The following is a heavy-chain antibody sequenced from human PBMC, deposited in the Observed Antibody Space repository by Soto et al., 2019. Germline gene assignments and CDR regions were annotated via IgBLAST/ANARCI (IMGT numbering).Heavy chain of an antibody. V-gene: IGHV3-30-3*01. CDR3: ARDGLPDDFRSGGYWFDP. Sequence: PGGSLRLSCAASGFTFSTFALHWVRQASGEGLEWVALISHDGRIEKYADSVKGRFTISRGNSKNTLYMQMDSLRLEDTGVYYCARDGLPDDFRSGGYWFDPWGQGTQVTVSS. D-gene: IGHD3-3*01. CDR1: GFTFSTFA. CDR2: ISHDGRIE. J-gene: IGHJ5*02.